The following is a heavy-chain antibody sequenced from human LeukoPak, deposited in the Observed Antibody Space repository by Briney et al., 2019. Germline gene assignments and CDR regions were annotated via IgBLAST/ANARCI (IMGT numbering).Heavy chain of an antibody. CDR1: GGHISSYY. Sequence: KSSETLSLTCTVSGGHISSYYRRWIRQPPGKGLEWIGYIYYSGSTNYNPSLKSRVTISVYTSNNQFSLMMSSVTAAYTDVYYCAPYSGYESYNPFGPWGQGTLVTVSS. CDR2: IYYSGST. J-gene: IGHJ5*02. D-gene: IGHD5-12*01. CDR3: APYSGYESYNPFGP. V-gene: IGHV4-59*01.